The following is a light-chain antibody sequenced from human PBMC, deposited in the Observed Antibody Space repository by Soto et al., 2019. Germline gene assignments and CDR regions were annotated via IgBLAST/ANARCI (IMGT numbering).Light chain of an antibody. J-gene: IGKJ4*01. CDR1: EGISSY. CDR2: AAS. Sequence: AIRMTQSPSSFSASTGDRVTITCRASEGISSYLAWYQQKPGKAPTILIYAASTLQSGVPSRFSGSGSGTDFTLTISSLQPEDFASYYCQQSFSSPPLTFGGGTKVDIK. CDR3: QQSFSSPPLT. V-gene: IGKV1-8*01.